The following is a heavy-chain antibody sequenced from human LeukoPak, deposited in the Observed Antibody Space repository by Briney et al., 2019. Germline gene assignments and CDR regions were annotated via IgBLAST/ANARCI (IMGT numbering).Heavy chain of an antibody. D-gene: IGHD1-1*01. CDR2: ISSYNGNT. V-gene: IGHV1-18*01. Sequence: ASVKVSCKASGYTFTSYAITWVRQAPGQGLEWMGWISSYNGNTNYAQKLQGRVTMTTETSTSTAYMELRSLRSDDTAAYYCARTELERRGMLIYYYYMDVWGKGTTVTISS. CDR1: GYTFTSYA. CDR3: ARTELERRGMLIYYYYMDV. J-gene: IGHJ6*03.